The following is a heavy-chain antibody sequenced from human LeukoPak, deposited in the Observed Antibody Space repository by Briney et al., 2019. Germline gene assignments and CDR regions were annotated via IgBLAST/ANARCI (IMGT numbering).Heavy chain of an antibody. CDR3: ARGDDSSGYYFDY. D-gene: IGHD3-22*01. V-gene: IGHV3-66*01. CDR2: IYCGGST. CDR1: GFTFSSYA. Sequence: GRSMRLSCAASGFTFSSYAMSWVRQAPGKGVEWVSVIYCGGSTYYADSVKGRFTVSRDISKKTLYLQMDSLRVEDTAVYSCARGDDSSGYYFDYWGQGTLVTVS. J-gene: IGHJ4*02.